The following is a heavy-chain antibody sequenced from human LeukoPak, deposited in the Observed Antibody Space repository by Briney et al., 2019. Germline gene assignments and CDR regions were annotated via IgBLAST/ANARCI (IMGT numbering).Heavy chain of an antibody. CDR3: ARGIAAAVKTSYYYYIDV. D-gene: IGHD6-13*01. Sequence: SETLSLTCAVYGGSFSGYYWSWIRQPPGKGLEWVGEINHSGSTNYNPSLKSRVTISVDTSKNQFSLKLSSVTAADTAVYYCARGIAAAVKTSYYYYIDVWGKGTTVTVSS. V-gene: IGHV4-34*01. CDR2: INHSGST. CDR1: GGSFSGYY. J-gene: IGHJ6*03.